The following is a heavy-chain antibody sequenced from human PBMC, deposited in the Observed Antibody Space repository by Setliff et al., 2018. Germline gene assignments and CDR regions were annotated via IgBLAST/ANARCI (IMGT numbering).Heavy chain of an antibody. CDR2: ISSYNNDVT. CDR3: AISSLSICSGGTCPNAFDV. J-gene: IGHJ3*01. CDR1: GYSFTSYD. Sequence: ASVKVSCKASGYSFTSYDINWVRLAPGQGLEWMGWISSYNNDVTNYLQRFQGRVTMTTDTSTSAAYMELRSLRSDDTAVYYCAISSLSICSGGTCPNAFDVWGQGTMVTVSS. D-gene: IGHD2-15*01. V-gene: IGHV1-18*01.